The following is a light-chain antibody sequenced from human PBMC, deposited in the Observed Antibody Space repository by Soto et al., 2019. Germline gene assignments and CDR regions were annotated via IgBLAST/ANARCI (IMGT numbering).Light chain of an antibody. CDR3: QQYNNWPRT. CDR2: GAS. CDR1: QSVSSN. J-gene: IGKJ1*01. Sequence: EIVMTQSPATLSMSPGERATLSCRASQSVSSNLAWYQQKPGQAPRLLIYGASTRATGIPARFSGSGSGTEITLTISSLQSEDFAVYYCQQYNNWPRTFGQGTKVEIK. V-gene: IGKV3-15*01.